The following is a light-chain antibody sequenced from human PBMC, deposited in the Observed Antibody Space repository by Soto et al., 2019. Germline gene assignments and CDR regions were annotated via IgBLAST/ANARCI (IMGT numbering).Light chain of an antibody. V-gene: IGLV2-14*01. CDR2: EVI. CDR3: SSYTSLKTRV. Sequence: QSVLTQPASVSGSPGQSITISCTGTSGDVGPYNFVSWYQQHPGKVPKRIIFEVIYRPSGVSSRFSGSKSGNTASLTISDLQTDDEADYYCSSYTSLKTRVFGGGTKLTVL. CDR1: SGDVGPYNF. J-gene: IGLJ3*02.